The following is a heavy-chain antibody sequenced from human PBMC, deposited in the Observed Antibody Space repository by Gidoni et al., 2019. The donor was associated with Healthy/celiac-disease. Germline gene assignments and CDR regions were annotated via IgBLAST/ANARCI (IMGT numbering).Heavy chain of an antibody. CDR1: GGSISSGSYY. Sequence: QVQLQESGPGLVKPSQTLSLTCTVSGGSISSGSYYLSWIRQPAGKGLEWIGRIYTSGSTNYNPSLKSRVTISVDTSKNQFSLKLSSVTAADTAVYYCARVLDVWGQGTTVTVSS. V-gene: IGHV4-61*02. J-gene: IGHJ6*02. CDR2: IYTSGST. CDR3: ARVLDV.